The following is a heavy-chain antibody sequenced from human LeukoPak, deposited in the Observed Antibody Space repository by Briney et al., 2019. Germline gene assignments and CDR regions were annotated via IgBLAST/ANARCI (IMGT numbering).Heavy chain of an antibody. J-gene: IGHJ5*02. CDR2: IYYSGRT. D-gene: IGHD3-22*01. CDR3: ARHAADSSGYYAWFDP. Sequence: PSETLSLTCTVSGGSISSSSYYWGWIRQPPGKGLEWIGSIYYSGRTYYNPSLKSRVTVSLDTSKNQFSLKLSSLTAADTAVYYCARHAADSSGYYAWFDPWGQGTLVTVSS. V-gene: IGHV4-39*01. CDR1: GGSISSSSYY.